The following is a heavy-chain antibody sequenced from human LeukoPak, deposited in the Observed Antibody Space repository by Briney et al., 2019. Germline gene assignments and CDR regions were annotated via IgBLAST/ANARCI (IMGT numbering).Heavy chain of an antibody. CDR3: ARDHRYCSSTSCYTDKIYYYYGMDV. CDR2: IYYSGST. D-gene: IGHD2-2*02. V-gene: IGHV4-31*03. CDR1: GGSISSGGYY. J-gene: IGHJ6*02. Sequence: SQTLSLTCTVSGGSISSGGYYWSWIRQHPGKGLEWIGYIYYSGSTNYNPSLKSRVTISVDTSKNQFSLKLSSVTAADTAVYYCARDHRYCSSTSCYTDKIYYYYGMDVWGQGTTVTVSS.